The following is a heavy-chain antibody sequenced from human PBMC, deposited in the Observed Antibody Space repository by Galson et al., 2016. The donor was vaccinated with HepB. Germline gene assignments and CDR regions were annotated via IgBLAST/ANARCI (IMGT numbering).Heavy chain of an antibody. J-gene: IGHJ4*02. CDR1: GFTFVNYV. V-gene: IGHV3-7*01. D-gene: IGHD2/OR15-2a*01. CDR3: ARDMYTTARDY. Sequence: SLRLSCAASGFTFVNYVMNWIRQAPGKGLERVANIKEDGTVTNYVDSVRGRFTISRDNAKNSLYLQMDNLRAEDTAVYYCARDMYTTARDYWGQGTLVTVSS. CDR2: IKEDGTVT.